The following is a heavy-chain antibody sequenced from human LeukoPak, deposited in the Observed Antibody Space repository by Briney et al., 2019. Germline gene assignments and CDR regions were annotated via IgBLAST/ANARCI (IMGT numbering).Heavy chain of an antibody. CDR2: IYSGGST. CDR1: GFTVSSNY. D-gene: IGHD3-22*01. J-gene: IGHJ4*02. V-gene: IGHV3-66*02. CDR3: ARSSRGDSSGYYPRYFDY. Sequence: GGSLRLSCAASGFTVSSNYMSWVRQAPGKGLEWVSAIYSGGSTYYADSVKGRFTISRDNSKNTLYLQMNSLRAEDTAVYYCARSSRGDSSGYYPRYFDYWGQGTLVTVSS.